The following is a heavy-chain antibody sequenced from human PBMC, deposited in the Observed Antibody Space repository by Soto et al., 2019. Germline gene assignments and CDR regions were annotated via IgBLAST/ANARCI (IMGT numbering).Heavy chain of an antibody. CDR2: INPSGGST. CDR1: GYTFTSYY. D-gene: IGHD3-22*01. V-gene: IGHV1-46*01. Sequence: ASVKVSCKASGYTFTSYYMHRVRQAPGQGLEWMGIINPSGGSTSYAQKFQGRVTMTRDTSTSTVYMELSSLRSEDTAVYYCASETGSSGFDYWGQGTLVTVSS. J-gene: IGHJ4*02. CDR3: ASETGSSGFDY.